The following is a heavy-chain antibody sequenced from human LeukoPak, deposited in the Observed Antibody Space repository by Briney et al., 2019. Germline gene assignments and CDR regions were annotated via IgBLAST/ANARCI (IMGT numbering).Heavy chain of an antibody. V-gene: IGHV3-23*01. D-gene: IGHD2-15*01. CDR3: AKEKKSGGWPLDY. CDR1: XXTFXSXX. CDR2: IGHXGIHT. Sequence: PGGSLRLSCAASXXTFXSXXXXXXXXXXGXXXXWXXGIGHXGIHTYYADSVKGRFXVSRDDSKSTLFLQMSSLRADDTALYYCAKEKKSGGWPLDYWGQGALVIVSS. J-gene: IGHJ4*02.